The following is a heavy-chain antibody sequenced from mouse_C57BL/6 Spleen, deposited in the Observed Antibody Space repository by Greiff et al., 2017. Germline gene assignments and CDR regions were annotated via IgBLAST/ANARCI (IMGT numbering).Heavy chain of an antibody. D-gene: IGHD2-4*01. CDR3: ARDDYERSYAMDY. J-gene: IGHJ4*01. CDR2: IYPGSGNT. V-gene: IGHV1-76*01. Sequence: QVQLQQPGAELVKPGASVKLSCKASGYTFTSYWMQWVKQRPGQGLEWIARIYPGSGNTYYNEKFKGKATLTAEKSSSTAYMQLSSLTSEDSAVYFCARDDYERSYAMDYWGQGTSVTVSS. CDR1: GYTFTSYW.